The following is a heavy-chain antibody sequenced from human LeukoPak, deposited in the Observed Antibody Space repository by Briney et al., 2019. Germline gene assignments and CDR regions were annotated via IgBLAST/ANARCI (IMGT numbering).Heavy chain of an antibody. CDR1: GFTFDDYG. Sequence: PGGSLRLSCAASGFTFDDYGMSWVRQAPGKGLEWVSSISSSSYIYYADSVKGRFTISRDNAKNSLYLQMNSLRAEDTAVYYCARPSDRAYCGGDCYFDYWGQGTLVTVSS. J-gene: IGHJ4*02. CDR3: ARPSDRAYCGGDCYFDY. V-gene: IGHV3-69-1*01. D-gene: IGHD2-21*02. CDR2: ISSSSYI.